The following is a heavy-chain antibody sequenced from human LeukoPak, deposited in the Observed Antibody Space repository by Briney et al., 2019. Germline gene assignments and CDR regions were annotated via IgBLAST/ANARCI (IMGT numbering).Heavy chain of an antibody. CDR1: GFTFSSYA. CDR3: ARSRYCSTITCYFPFDV. J-gene: IGHJ3*01. CDR2: ISDDGSKE. V-gene: IGHV3-30-3*01. Sequence: GGSLRLSCAASGFTFSSYAMSWVRQAPGKGLEWVAIISDDGSKEYYADSMKGRFSISRDNSKDTLYLQMNSLRAEDTAVYYCARSRYCSTITCYFPFDVWGQGTTVIVSS. D-gene: IGHD2-2*01.